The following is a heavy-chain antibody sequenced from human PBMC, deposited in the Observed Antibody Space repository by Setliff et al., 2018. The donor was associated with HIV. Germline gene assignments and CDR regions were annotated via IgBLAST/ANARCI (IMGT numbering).Heavy chain of an antibody. V-gene: IGHV4-39*07. J-gene: IGHJ2*01. Sequence: SETLSLTCSVSGVSTSSSTYYWGWIRQPPGKGLEWIGYIFYTGTPYYNPSLKSRVTMSLDTSKTQFSLKLRSVTAADTAVYYCARGAYYDILTAYFSYFDLWGRGTLVTVSS. CDR2: IFYTGTP. CDR3: ARGAYYDILTAYFSYFDL. D-gene: IGHD3-9*01. CDR1: GVSTSSSTYY.